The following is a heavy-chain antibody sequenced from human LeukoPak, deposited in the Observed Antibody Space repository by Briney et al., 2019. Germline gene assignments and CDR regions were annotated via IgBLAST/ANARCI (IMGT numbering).Heavy chain of an antibody. CDR2: IRYDGSNI. V-gene: IGHV3-30*02. CDR3: AVSGRGGFYYYGMDV. J-gene: IGHJ6*02. Sequence: GGSLRLSCAASGFTFSSYGMHWVRQAPGKGLEWVAFIRYDGSNIYYADSVKGRFTISRDISKNTLYLQMNSLRPEDTAVYYCAVSGRGGFYYYGMDVWGQGTTVTVSS. D-gene: IGHD1-26*01. CDR1: GFTFSSYG.